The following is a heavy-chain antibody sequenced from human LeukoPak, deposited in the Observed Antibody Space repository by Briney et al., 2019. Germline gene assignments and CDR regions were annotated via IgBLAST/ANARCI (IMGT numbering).Heavy chain of an antibody. Sequence: GGSLRLSCTGSGFIFNSYGINWVRQAPGKGLEWVAYISSSTSNIFYADSVKGRFTISRDHAKDSVLLKMTSLRVEDTALYFCARDGVMAETPFYFDSWGQGALVTVSS. D-gene: IGHD2-21*01. J-gene: IGHJ4*02. CDR1: GFIFNSYG. CDR2: ISSSTSNI. V-gene: IGHV3-48*01. CDR3: ARDGVMAETPFYFDS.